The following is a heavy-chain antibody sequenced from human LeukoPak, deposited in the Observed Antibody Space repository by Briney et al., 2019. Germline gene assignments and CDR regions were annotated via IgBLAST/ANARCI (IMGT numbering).Heavy chain of an antibody. Sequence: ASVKVSCKASGYTFTGYYMHWVRQAPGQGLEWMGWINPNSGGTNYAQKLQGRVTMTTDTSTSTAYMELRSLRSDDTAVYYCASSIAAAGIFDPWGQGTLVTVSS. CDR3: ASSIAAAGIFDP. CDR2: INPNSGGT. J-gene: IGHJ5*02. CDR1: GYTFTGYY. D-gene: IGHD6-13*01. V-gene: IGHV1-2*02.